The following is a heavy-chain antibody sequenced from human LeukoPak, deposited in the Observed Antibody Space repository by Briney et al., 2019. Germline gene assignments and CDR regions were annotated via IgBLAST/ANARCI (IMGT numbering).Heavy chain of an antibody. CDR3: ARDPSGYENTFADY. Sequence: GASVKVSCKASGYTFTSYGISWVRQAPGQGLEWMGWISAYNGNTNYAQKLQGRVTMTTDTSTSTAHMELRSLRSDDTAVYYCARDPSGYENTFADYWGQGTLVTVSS. CDR1: GYTFTSYG. CDR2: ISAYNGNT. J-gene: IGHJ4*02. V-gene: IGHV1-18*01. D-gene: IGHD5-12*01.